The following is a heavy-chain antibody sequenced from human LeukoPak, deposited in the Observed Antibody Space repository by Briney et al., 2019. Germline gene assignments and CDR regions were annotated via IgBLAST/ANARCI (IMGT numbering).Heavy chain of an antibody. CDR3: ARDPFVAARTFDC. Sequence: PGGSLRLSCAASRFTFSSYGMHWVRQAPGKGLEWVSSISSSSSYIYYADSVKGRFTISRDNAKNSLYLQMNSLRAEDTAVYYCARDPFVAARTFDCWGQGTLVTVSS. V-gene: IGHV3-21*01. D-gene: IGHD6-6*01. J-gene: IGHJ4*02. CDR2: ISSSSSYI. CDR1: RFTFSSYG.